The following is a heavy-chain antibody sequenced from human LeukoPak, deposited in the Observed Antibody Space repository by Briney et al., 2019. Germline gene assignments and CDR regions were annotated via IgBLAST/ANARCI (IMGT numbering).Heavy chain of an antibody. V-gene: IGHV1-69*04. Sequence: SVKVSCKASGGTFSSYTISWVRQAPGQGVEGMGRIIPILGIANYAQKFQGRVTITADKSTSTAYMELSSLRSEDTAVYYCATDPTFDYWGQGTLVTVSS. CDR3: ATDPTFDY. CDR1: GGTFSSYT. CDR2: IIPILGIA. J-gene: IGHJ4*02.